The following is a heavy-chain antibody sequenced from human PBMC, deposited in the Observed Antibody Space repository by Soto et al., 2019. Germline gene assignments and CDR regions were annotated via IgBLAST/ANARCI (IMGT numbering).Heavy chain of an antibody. CDR2: IIGISGSP. CDR1: GFTFSSYA. D-gene: IGHD2-8*01. CDR3: ARQQPGCVVLIKVTRSYYGMDV. Sequence: PGGSLRLSCAASGFTFSSYAMTWVRQAPGKGLEWVSAIIGISGSPYYRVKMQTRITISRENAKNSLYLQMNSLTAEDTAVYYCARQQPGCVVLIKVTRSYYGMDVSGKVLTVTVSS. J-gene: IGHJ6*04. V-gene: IGHV3-23*01.